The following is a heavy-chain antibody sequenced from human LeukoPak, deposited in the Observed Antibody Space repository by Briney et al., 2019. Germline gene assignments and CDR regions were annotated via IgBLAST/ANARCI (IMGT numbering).Heavy chain of an antibody. J-gene: IGHJ4*02. CDR3: ARLLSSFGFFDY. CDR2: ISSSGSTI. V-gene: IGHV3-48*03. D-gene: IGHD2/OR15-2a*01. Sequence: GGSLRLSRAASGFALCSYEMNWVRPAPGGGLEWVSYISSSGSTIYYADSVKGRFTISRDKAKNSLYLQRNSLRAEDTAVYYCARLLSSFGFFDYWGQGTLVTVSS. CDR1: GFALCSYE.